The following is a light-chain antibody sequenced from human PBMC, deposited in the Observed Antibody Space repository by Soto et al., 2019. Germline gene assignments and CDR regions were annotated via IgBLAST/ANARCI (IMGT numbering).Light chain of an antibody. CDR1: QSVSSN. CDR3: QQYNNWPPLT. CDR2: GAS. V-gene: IGKV3-15*01. Sequence: EIVMTQSPATLSVSPGDRATLSCRASQSVSSNLAWYQQKPRQAPRLLIYGASTRATGIPARFSGSGSGTEFTPTISSLQSEDFAVYYCQQYNNWPPLTFGGGTKVDIK. J-gene: IGKJ4*01.